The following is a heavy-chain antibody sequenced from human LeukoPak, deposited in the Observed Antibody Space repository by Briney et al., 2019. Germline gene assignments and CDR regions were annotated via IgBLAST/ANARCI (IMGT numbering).Heavy chain of an antibody. Sequence: GSLRLSCAASGFTFSSYAMHWVRQAPGKGLEWVAVISYDGSNKYYADSVKGRFTISRDNSKNSLYLQMNSLRAEDTAVYYCARVTVTTFSPTDYMDVWGKGTTVTISS. D-gene: IGHD4-17*01. CDR3: ARVTVTTFSPTDYMDV. CDR2: ISYDGSNK. CDR1: GFTFSSYA. J-gene: IGHJ6*03. V-gene: IGHV3-30*04.